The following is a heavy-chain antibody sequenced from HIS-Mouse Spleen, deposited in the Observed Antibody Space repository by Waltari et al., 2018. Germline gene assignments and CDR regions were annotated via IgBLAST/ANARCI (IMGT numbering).Heavy chain of an antibody. V-gene: IGHV4-31*03. D-gene: IGHD3-10*01. Sequence: QVQLQESGPGLVKPSQTLSLTCTVSGGSISSGGYYWSWIRQHPGKGLEWIGYIYYSGGTYYNPSLKSRVTISVETSKNQFSLKLSSVTAADTAVYYCAREKGYYGSGSYYYYYYGMDVWGQGTTVTVSS. CDR1: GGSISSGGYY. CDR3: AREKGYYGSGSYYYYYYGMDV. CDR2: IYYSGGT. J-gene: IGHJ6*02.